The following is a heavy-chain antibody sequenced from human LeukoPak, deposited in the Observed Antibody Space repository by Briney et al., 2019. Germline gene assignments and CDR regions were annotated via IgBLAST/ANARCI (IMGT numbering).Heavy chain of an antibody. CDR2: IWYDGSNK. CDR1: GFTFSSYG. CDR3: ARESGFGDYPPGYFDY. V-gene: IGHV3-33*01. D-gene: IGHD4-17*01. Sequence: SGGSLRLSCAASGFTFSSYGMHWVRQAPGKGLEWVAVIWYDGSNKYYADSVKGRFTISRDNSKNTLYLQMNSLRAEDTAVYYCARESGFGDYPPGYFDYWGQGTLVTVSS. J-gene: IGHJ4*02.